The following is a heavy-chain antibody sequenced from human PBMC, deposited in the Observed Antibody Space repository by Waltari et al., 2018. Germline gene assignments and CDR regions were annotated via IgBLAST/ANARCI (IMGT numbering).Heavy chain of an antibody. Sequence: QVQLQESGPGLVKPSETLSLTCTVSGGSISSYYWSWIRQPAGKGLEWIGRIYTSGSTNYNPSPKRRVTMSVDTSKNQFSLKLSSVTAADTAVYYCAREGYSNFYYYYYMDVWGKGTTVTVSS. V-gene: IGHV4-4*07. CDR3: AREGYSNFYYYYYMDV. D-gene: IGHD4-4*01. J-gene: IGHJ6*03. CDR2: IYTSGST. CDR1: GGSISSYY.